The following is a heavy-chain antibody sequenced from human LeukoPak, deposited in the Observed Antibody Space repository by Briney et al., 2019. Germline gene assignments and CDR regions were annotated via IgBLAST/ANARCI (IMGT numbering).Heavy chain of an antibody. Sequence: PGGSLRLSCAVSGFTFSSYAMSWVRQAPGKGLEWVSTISNSDGTTSYADSVKGRFTISRDNSKNTLYLQMNSLRAEDTAVYYCARARKSGGITMIRGVKDRGWFDPWGQGTLVTVSS. D-gene: IGHD3-10*01. CDR2: ISNSDGTT. J-gene: IGHJ5*02. V-gene: IGHV3-23*01. CDR3: ARARKSGGITMIRGVKDRGWFDP. CDR1: GFTFSSYA.